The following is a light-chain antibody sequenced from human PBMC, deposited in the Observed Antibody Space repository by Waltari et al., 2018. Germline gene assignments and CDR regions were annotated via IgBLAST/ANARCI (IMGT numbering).Light chain of an antibody. CDR1: SGHSSNI. V-gene: IGLV4-69*01. CDR2: VNSGVSH. CDR3: QTGGHGTWV. Sequence: QLVLTQSPSASDSLGASVKLTCTLSSGHSSNIIAWHQQQPEKGPRYLMQVNSGVSHSKGDEIPDRCSGSSSGAGRYLTISSLQSEEEADYYCQTGGHGTWVFGGGTTLTVL. J-gene: IGLJ3*02.